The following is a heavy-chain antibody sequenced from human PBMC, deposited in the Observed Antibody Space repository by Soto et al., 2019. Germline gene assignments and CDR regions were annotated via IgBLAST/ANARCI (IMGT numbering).Heavy chain of an antibody. CDR2: IYHSGST. V-gene: IGHV4-59*08. J-gene: IGHJ4*02. Sequence: QVQLQESGPGLVKPSETLSLTCVVSGVSISSYYWSWIRQPPGKGLEWIGYIYHSGSTNYNPSLTIRVTLSVDTSTNLFSLKVASVTAADTAVYYCAKYRGYCSGGSCPGDGFDYWGQGSLFTVSS. CDR1: GVSISSYY. D-gene: IGHD2-15*01. CDR3: AKYRGYCSGGSCPGDGFDY.